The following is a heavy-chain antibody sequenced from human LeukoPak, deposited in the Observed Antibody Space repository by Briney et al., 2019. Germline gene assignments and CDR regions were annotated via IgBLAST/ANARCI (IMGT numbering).Heavy chain of an antibody. Sequence: GGSLRLSCTASGFTFSGSPMHWVRQASGKGLEWVGRIRSKADSYATAYAASVKGRFTISRDDSKNTAYLQMNSLKTEDTAVYYCTGSVFYSAALDSWGQGTLVTVSS. CDR1: GFTFSGSP. D-gene: IGHD2-2*01. J-gene: IGHJ4*02. CDR3: TGSVFYSAALDS. V-gene: IGHV3-73*01. CDR2: IRSKADSYAT.